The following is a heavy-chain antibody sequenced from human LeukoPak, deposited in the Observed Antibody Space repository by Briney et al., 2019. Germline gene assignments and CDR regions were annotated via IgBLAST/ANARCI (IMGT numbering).Heavy chain of an antibody. D-gene: IGHD6-6*01. CDR1: GYSFTDYY. J-gene: IGHJ5*02. Sequence: GASVKVSCKTSGYSFTDYYMHWVRQAPGQGLEWMAWIHPNSGGTNYAQKFQGRVTMTRDTSISTAYMELSRLRSDDTAVYYCARDGRRRAARLYNWFDPWGQGTLVTVSS. V-gene: IGHV1-2*02. CDR2: IHPNSGGT. CDR3: ARDGRRRAARLYNWFDP.